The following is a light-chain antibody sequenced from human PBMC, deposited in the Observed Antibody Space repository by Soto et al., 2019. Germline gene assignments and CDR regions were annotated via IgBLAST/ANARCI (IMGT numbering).Light chain of an antibody. Sequence: QSALTQPASVSGSPGQSITISCTGTSSDVGAYNYVSWYQHHPGKVPKLLICEVTNRPSGVSDRFSGSKSGNTASLTISGFQAEDEADYYCSSKRDSSTLFVFGTGTKVTVL. V-gene: IGLV2-14*01. CDR2: EVT. CDR3: SSKRDSSTLFV. J-gene: IGLJ1*01. CDR1: SSDVGAYNY.